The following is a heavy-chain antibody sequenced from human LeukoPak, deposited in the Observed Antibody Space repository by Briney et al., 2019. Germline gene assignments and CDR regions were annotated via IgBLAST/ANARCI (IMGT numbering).Heavy chain of an antibody. CDR1: GFTFSSYE. D-gene: IGHD6-6*01. V-gene: IGHV3-48*03. CDR3: ARDLYSSSSVFDY. J-gene: IGHJ4*02. Sequence: GGSLRLSCAASGFTFSSYEMNWVRQAPGKGLEWVSYISSSGSTIYYADSVKGRITISRDNAKNSLYLQMNSLRAEDTAVYYCARDLYSSSSVFDYWGQGTLVTVSS. CDR2: ISSSGSTI.